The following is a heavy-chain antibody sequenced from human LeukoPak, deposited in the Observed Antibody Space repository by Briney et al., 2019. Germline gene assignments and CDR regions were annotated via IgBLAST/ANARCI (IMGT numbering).Heavy chain of an antibody. Sequence: GGSLRLSCAASGFTFSSYEMNWVRQAPGKGLEWVSYISSSGSTIYYADSVKGRFTLSRDNAKNSLYLQMNRLRAEDTAVYYCSLYRSSTSCSDYWGQGTLVTVSS. D-gene: IGHD2-2*01. V-gene: IGHV3-48*03. CDR2: ISSSGSTI. J-gene: IGHJ4*02. CDR3: SLYRSSTSCSDY. CDR1: GFTFSSYE.